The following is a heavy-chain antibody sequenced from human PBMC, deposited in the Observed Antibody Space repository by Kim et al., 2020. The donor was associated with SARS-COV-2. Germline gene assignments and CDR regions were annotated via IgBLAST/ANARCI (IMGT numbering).Heavy chain of an antibody. CDR1: GYTFTTYY. D-gene: IGHD6-13*01. CDR3: ARGGYSSTWGAFFDP. Sequence: ASVKVSCRASGYTFTTYYIHWVRQAPGQGLEWMGIINPTGGSTNYAQKFQGRVTMTRDTSTSTVYMELSSLRPEDTAVYYCARGGYSSTWGAFFDPWGQG. CDR2: INPTGGST. V-gene: IGHV1-46*01. J-gene: IGHJ5*02.